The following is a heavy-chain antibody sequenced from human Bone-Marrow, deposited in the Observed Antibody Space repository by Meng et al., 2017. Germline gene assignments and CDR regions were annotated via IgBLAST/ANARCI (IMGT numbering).Heavy chain of an antibody. D-gene: IGHD5-18*01. V-gene: IGHV3-7*01. CDR2: IKQDGSEK. CDR1: GFTFSNYW. J-gene: IGHJ4*02. CDR3: ASGYHRPFDY. Sequence: GESLKISCTASGFTFSNYWMSWVRQAPGKGLEWVANIKQDGSEKYYVDSVKGRFTISRDKAKNSLYLQMNSLRAEDTAVYYCASGYHRPFDYWGQGTLVTVSS.